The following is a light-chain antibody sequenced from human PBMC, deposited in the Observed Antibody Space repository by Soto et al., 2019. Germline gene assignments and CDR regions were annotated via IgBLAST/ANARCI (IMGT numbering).Light chain of an antibody. CDR2: GES. J-gene: IGKJ3*01. V-gene: IGKV3-20*01. CDR1: QYISSAY. CDR3: QQYGNSMFT. Sequence: EIVLTQSPGTLSLSPGERATLSCRASQYISSAYLAWYQQKPGQAPRLLIYGESNRATGIPDRFSGSGSGTDFTLTISRLEPEDVAVYYCQQYGNSMFTFGPGTKVDI.